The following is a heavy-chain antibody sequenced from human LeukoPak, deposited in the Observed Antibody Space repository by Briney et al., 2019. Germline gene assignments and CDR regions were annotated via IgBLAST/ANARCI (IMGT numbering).Heavy chain of an antibody. V-gene: IGHV3-74*01. Sequence: GGSLRLSCVASGFTFGSYWMHWVRQAPGKGLVWVSRINSDGSSTSYADSVKGRFTISRDDAKNTVYLQMNSLRDEDTAVYYCARVGKGEDFDYWAQGTLVTVSS. CDR3: ARVGKGEDFDY. CDR2: INSDGSST. CDR1: GFTFGSYW. D-gene: IGHD3-16*01. J-gene: IGHJ4*02.